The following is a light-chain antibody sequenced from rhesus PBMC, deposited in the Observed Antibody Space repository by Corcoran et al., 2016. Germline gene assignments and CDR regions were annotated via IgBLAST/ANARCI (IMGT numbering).Light chain of an antibody. CDR3: QQHNTFPLT. Sequence: DIQMTQSPSSLSASVGDRVTITCRASQGISSYLAWYQQIPGKAPNLLIYVASTLQSGVPSRFSGSGSGTDFTLTISSLQPEDFATYYCQQHNTFPLTFGGGTKVELK. J-gene: IGKJ4*01. CDR2: VAS. CDR1: QGISSY. V-gene: IGKV1-25*01.